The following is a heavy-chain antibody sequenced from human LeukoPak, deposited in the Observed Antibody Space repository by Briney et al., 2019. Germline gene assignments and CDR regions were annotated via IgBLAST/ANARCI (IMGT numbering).Heavy chain of an antibody. Sequence: GGSLRLSCAASGFTFSSYAMHWVRQAPGKGLEWVAVISYDGSNKYYADSVKGRFTISRDNSKNTLYLQMNSLRAEDTAVYYCAREGGGSTMVRGAFDYWGQGTLVTVSS. CDR2: ISYDGSNK. CDR1: GFTFSSYA. V-gene: IGHV3-30-3*01. CDR3: AREGGGSTMVRGAFDY. J-gene: IGHJ4*02. D-gene: IGHD3-10*01.